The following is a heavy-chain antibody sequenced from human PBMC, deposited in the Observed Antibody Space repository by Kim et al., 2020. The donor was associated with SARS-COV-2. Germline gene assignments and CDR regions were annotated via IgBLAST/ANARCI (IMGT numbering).Heavy chain of an antibody. Sequence: GGSLRLSCAASGFTFSSYAMSWVRQAPGKGLEWVSVIYSGGSSTYYADSVKGRFTISRDNSKNTLYLLMNSLRAEDTAVYYCAVAADHYYYYGMDVWGQGTTVTVSS. D-gene: IGHD6-13*01. CDR3: AVAADHYYYYGMDV. CDR1: GFTFSSYA. V-gene: IGHV3-23*03. J-gene: IGHJ6*02. CDR2: IYSGGSST.